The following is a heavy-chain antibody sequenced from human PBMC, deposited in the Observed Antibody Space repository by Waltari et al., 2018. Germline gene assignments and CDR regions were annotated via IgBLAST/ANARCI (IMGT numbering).Heavy chain of an antibody. Sequence: QVQLQESGPGLVKPSETLSLTCTVSGGSISSYYWSWIRQPPGKGLEWIGYIYYSGSTNYSPSLKSRVTISVDTSKNQFSLKLSSVTAADTAVYYCARATGNFDYWGQGTLVTVSS. CDR2: IYYSGST. V-gene: IGHV4-59*01. J-gene: IGHJ4*02. CDR3: ARATGNFDY. CDR1: GGSISSYY.